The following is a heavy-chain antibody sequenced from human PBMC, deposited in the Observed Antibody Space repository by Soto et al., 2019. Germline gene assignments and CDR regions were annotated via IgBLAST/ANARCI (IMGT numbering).Heavy chain of an antibody. V-gene: IGHV4-4*02. CDR2: IYHSGST. D-gene: IGHD3-10*02. J-gene: IGHJ6*02. CDR1: GGSISSSNW. Sequence: QVQLQESGPGLVKPSGTLSLTCAVSGGSISSSNWWSWVRQPPGKGLEWIGEIYHSGSTNYNPSLKRRVTISVEKSKNQFYLKLSSVTAADTAVYYCASVRGGYYYAMDVWGQGTTVTVSS. CDR3: ASVRGGYYYAMDV.